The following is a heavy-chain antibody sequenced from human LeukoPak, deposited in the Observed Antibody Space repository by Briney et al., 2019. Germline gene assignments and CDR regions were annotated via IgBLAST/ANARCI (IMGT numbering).Heavy chain of an antibody. CDR2: INHSGST. V-gene: IGHV4-34*01. D-gene: IGHD3-3*01. Sequence: SETLSLTCAVYGGSFSGYYWSWIRQPPGKGLEWIGEINHSGSTNYSPSLKSRVTISVDTSKNQFSLKLSSVTAADTAVYYCAREVVTIFGVVTVVFDPWGQGTLVTVSS. CDR3: AREVVTIFGVVTVVFDP. CDR1: GGSFSGYY. J-gene: IGHJ5*02.